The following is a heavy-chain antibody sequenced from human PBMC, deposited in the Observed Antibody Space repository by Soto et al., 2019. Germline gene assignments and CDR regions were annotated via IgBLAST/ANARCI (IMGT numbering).Heavy chain of an antibody. CDR2: MSYDGNSK. CDR1: GFTFSSYS. D-gene: IGHD2-21*01. V-gene: IGHV3-30-3*01. J-gene: IGHJ4*02. Sequence: QVQLVESGGGVVQPGRSLRLSCAASGFTFSSYSMHWVRQAPGKGLEWVAAMSYDGNSKYFADSVKCRFTISRDNSKNTLSLQMNSLVAEDSAVYYCARGRTVRDHDDFDLWGQGPLVTVSS. CDR3: ARGRTVRDHDDFDL.